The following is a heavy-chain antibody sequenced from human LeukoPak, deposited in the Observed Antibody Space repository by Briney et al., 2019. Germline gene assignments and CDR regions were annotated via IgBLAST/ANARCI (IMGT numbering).Heavy chain of an antibody. CDR1: GGSINTYY. CDR2: IYYRGNT. CDR3: ARSPSGYCSSTSCYLSFDI. J-gene: IGHJ3*02. D-gene: IGHD2-2*01. V-gene: IGHV4-59*01. Sequence: SETLSLTCTVSGGSINTYYWSWIRRPPGKGLERIGYIYYRGNTNYNPSLESRVTISVDTSKNQFSLNLDSLTAADTAVYYCARSPSGYCSSTSCYLSFDIWGQGTVVTVSS.